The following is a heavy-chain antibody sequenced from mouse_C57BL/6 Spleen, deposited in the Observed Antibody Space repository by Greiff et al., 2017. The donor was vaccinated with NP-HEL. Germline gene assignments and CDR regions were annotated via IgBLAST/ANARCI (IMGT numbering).Heavy chain of an antibody. CDR3: ARNYGPFDY. D-gene: IGHD1-1*01. CDR2: INPSTGGT. V-gene: IGHV1-42*01. Sequence: EVQLQQSGPELVKPGASVKISCKASGYSFTGYYMNWVKQSPEKSLEWIGEINPSTGGTTYNQKFKAKATLTVDKSSSTAYMQLKSLTSEDSAVYYCARNYGPFDYWGQGTTLTVSS. J-gene: IGHJ2*01. CDR1: GYSFTGYY.